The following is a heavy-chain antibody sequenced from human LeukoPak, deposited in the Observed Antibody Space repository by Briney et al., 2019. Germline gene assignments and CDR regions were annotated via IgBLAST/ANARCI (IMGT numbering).Heavy chain of an antibody. CDR2: ISVSGNT. J-gene: IGHJ4*02. CDR3: ARAGYSYGYD. V-gene: IGHV3-23*01. Sequence: GGSLRLSCAASGFTLGSYAMSWVRQGPGKGLEWVSAISVSGNTHHADSVKGRFTISRDNSKNTLYLQMNSLRAEDTAVYYCARAGYSYGYDWGQGTLVTVSS. CDR1: GFTLGSYA. D-gene: IGHD5-18*01.